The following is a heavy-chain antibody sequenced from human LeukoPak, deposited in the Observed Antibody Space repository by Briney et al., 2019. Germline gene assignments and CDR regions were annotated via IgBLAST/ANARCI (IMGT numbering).Heavy chain of an antibody. V-gene: IGHV3-20*04. D-gene: IGHD3-22*01. CDR1: GFTFDDYG. J-gene: IGHJ4*02. CDR3: ARGYYSASSGYYRGYYYFDY. CDR2: INWNGGST. Sequence: GGSLRLSCAASGFTFDDYGMSWVRQAPGKGLEWVSGINWNGGSTGYADSVKGRFTISRDNAKNSLYLQMNSLRAEDTALYYCARGYYSASSGYYRGYYYFDYWGQGTLVTVSS.